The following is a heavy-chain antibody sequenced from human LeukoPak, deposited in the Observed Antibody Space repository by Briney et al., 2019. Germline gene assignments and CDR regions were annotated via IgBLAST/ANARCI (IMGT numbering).Heavy chain of an antibody. Sequence: GRSLSLSCAASGFILSNDAARWVRHAAGKGLEWVSAVSGRDTNTYYTDSVKGRFTISRDNSKNTLYLQMNSLSAEDTDIYYCAKWGDYDVLTGYYDSDYWGQGTLVTVSS. CDR3: AKWGDYDVLTGYYDSDY. CDR1: GFILSNDA. D-gene: IGHD3-9*01. CDR2: VSGRDTNT. J-gene: IGHJ4*02. V-gene: IGHV3-23*01.